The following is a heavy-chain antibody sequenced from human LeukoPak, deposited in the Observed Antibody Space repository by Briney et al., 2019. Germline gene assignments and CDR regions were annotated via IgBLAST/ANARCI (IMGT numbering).Heavy chain of an antibody. J-gene: IGHJ4*02. CDR2: ITDSGGNT. V-gene: IGHV3-23*01. D-gene: IGHD2-15*01. CDR1: GFTFRSYA. CDR3: AKAPKRSCSGSTCYPFDY. Sequence: PGGSLRLSCAASGFTFRSYAMSWVRHALGKGLQCVSFITDSGGNTHYTHSVKGRFTISRDNSKNTLYLQMNSLRAEDTGVYYCAKAPKRSCSGSTCYPFDYWGQGPWSPSPQ.